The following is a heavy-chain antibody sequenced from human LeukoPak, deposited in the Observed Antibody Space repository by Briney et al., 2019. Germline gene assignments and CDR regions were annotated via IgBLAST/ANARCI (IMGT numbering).Heavy chain of an antibody. CDR3: ATQSSGFDY. D-gene: IGHD3-22*01. CDR2: ISSSGVTK. J-gene: IGHJ4*02. V-gene: IGHV3-48*03. CDR1: GFTFSSYA. Sequence: GGSLRLSCAASGFTFSSYAMNWVRQAPGKGLEWLSYISSSGVTKYYADSVKGRFTISRDNSKNSLYLQMNSLRAEDTAVYYCATQSSGFDYWGQGTLVTVSS.